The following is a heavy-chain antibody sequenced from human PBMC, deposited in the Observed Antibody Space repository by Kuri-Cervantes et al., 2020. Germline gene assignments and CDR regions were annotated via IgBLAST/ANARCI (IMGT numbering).Heavy chain of an antibody. D-gene: IGHD5-18*01. CDR2: SNAGNGNT. Sequence: ASVKVSCKASGYTFTSYAMHWVRQAPGQRLEWMGWSNAGNGNTKYSQEFQGRVTITRDTSASTAYMELSSLRSEDMAVYYCAREPPQEYSYGSANWFDPWGQGTLVTVSS. J-gene: IGHJ5*02. CDR1: GYTFTSYA. CDR3: AREPPQEYSYGSANWFDP. V-gene: IGHV1-3*02.